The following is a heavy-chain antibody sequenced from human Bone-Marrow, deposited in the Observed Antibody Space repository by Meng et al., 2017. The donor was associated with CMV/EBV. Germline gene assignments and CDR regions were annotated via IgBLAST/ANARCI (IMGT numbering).Heavy chain of an antibody. J-gene: IGHJ6*02. Sequence: GESLKISCAASGFTFSSYTMNWVRQAPGKGLEWISYINGPGSTVYYADSVEGRFTISRDNAKNSLSLQMNSLRAEDTAVYYCARERDSDMDVWGQGTTVTVSS. CDR2: INGPGSTV. CDR3: ARERDSDMDV. CDR1: GFTFSSYT. V-gene: IGHV3-48*03.